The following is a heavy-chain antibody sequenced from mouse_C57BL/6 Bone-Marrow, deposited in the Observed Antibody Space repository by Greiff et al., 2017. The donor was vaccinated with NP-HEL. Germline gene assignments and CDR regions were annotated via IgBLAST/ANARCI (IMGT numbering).Heavy chain of an antibody. V-gene: IGHV1-82*01. CDR1: GYQFSTSW. Sequence: VQLQQSGPELVKPGASVKISCKASGYQFSTSWMTWMNQRPGKGLEWIGRIYPGDGDTHSSGNVEGKASLTADNSSHSAYMQLSSLTSEDSAVYFCARGESWGAFFDYWGQGTTLTVSS. D-gene: IGHD6-1*01. J-gene: IGHJ2*01. CDR3: ARGESWGAFFDY. CDR2: IYPGDGDT.